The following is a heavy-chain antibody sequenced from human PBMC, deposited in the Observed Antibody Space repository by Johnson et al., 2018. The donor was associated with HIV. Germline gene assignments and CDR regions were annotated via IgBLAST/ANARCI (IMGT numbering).Heavy chain of an antibody. D-gene: IGHD6-13*01. J-gene: IGHJ3*02. Sequence: QVQLVESGGGVVQPGRSLRLSCAASGFTFSNAWMSWVRQAPGKGLEWVAVISYDGSNKYYADSVKGRFTISRDNSKNTLYLQMNSLRAEDTAVYYCARGRGYSSSNDPFDIWGQGTMVTVSS. CDR1: GFTFSNAW. V-gene: IGHV3-30*03. CDR3: ARGRGYSSSNDPFDI. CDR2: ISYDGSNK.